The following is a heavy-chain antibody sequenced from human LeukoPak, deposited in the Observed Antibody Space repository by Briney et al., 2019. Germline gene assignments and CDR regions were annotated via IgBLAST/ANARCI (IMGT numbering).Heavy chain of an antibody. CDR3: ARSQRETGCRFRMCAFDI. V-gene: IGHV4-34*01. Sequence: SETLSLTCAVYGGSFSGYYWSWIRQPPGKGLEWIGEINHSGSTNYNPSLKSRVTISVDTSKNQFSLKLSSVTAADTAVYYCARSQRETGCRFRMCAFDIWGQGTMVTVSS. CDR2: INHSGST. J-gene: IGHJ3*02. D-gene: IGHD1-1*01. CDR1: GGSFSGYY.